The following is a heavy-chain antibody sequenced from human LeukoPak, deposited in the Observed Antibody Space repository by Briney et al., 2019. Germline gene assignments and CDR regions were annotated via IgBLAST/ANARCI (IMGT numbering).Heavy chain of an antibody. CDR2: INHSGST. CDR1: GGSFSDDY. D-gene: IGHD5/OR15-5a*01. CDR3: ARRSGLRPRYFDY. V-gene: IGHV4-34*01. Sequence: SETLSLTCAVYGGSFSDDYWSWIRQPPGKGLEWIGEINHSGSTNYNPSLKSRVTISLDTSKNQFSLKLSSVTAADTAVYYCARRSGLRPRYFDYWGQGTLVTVSS. J-gene: IGHJ4*02.